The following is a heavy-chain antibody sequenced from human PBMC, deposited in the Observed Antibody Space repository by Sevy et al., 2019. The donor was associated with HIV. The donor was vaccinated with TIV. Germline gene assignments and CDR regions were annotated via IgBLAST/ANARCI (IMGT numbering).Heavy chain of an antibody. V-gene: IGHV3-49*03. CDR3: SRAITYITLNRVVTPYYFDY. CDR2: IRTKTYGETT. CDR1: GFTFGDYN. J-gene: IGHJ4*02. Sequence: GGSLRLSCTASGFTFGDYNINWLRQAPGKGLEWVGFIRTKTYGETTEYAASVKGRFTISRDDSKSIAYLQMNSLKTEDTAGYYCSRAITYITLNRVVTPYYFDYWGQGTLVTVSS. D-gene: IGHD3-10*01.